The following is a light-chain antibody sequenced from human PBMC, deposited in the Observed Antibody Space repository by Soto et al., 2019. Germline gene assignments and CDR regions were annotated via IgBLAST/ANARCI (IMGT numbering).Light chain of an antibody. J-gene: IGLJ2*01. V-gene: IGLV2-14*03. Sequence: QSALTQPASVSGSPGQSITISCTGTSSDVGGYNYVSWYQQHPGKAPQLIIYDVANRPSGVSNRFSGSKSGNTASLTISGLQDEDEADYYCSSYTISSTYVVFGGGTKVTVL. CDR2: DVA. CDR3: SSYTISSTYVV. CDR1: SSDVGGYNY.